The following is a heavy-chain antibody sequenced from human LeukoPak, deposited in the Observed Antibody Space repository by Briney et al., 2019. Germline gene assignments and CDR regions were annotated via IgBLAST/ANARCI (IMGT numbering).Heavy chain of an antibody. CDR2: MNPNSGNT. V-gene: IGHV1-8*01. J-gene: IGHJ4*02. CDR1: GYTFTSYD. CDR3: ARDIIESYPAYYFDY. D-gene: IGHD1-26*01. Sequence: GASVKVSCKASGYTFTSYDINWVRQATEQGLEWMGWMNPNSGNTGYAQKFQGRVTMTRNTSISTAYMELSSLRSDDTAVYYSARDIIESYPAYYFDYWGQGTLVTVSA.